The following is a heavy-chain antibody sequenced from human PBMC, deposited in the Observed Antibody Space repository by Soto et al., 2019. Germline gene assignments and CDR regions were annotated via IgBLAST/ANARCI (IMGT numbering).Heavy chain of an antibody. CDR1: GFRSSNYA. V-gene: IGHV3-30-3*01. CDR2: LSYDGTNE. D-gene: IGHD3-3*01. J-gene: IGHJ6*02. CDR3: ASRGRMYGVVPTDVFYGLDV. Sequence: QVQMVESGGGVVQPGRSLRLSCAVSGFRSSNYAMNWVRQAPDNGLEWVSVLSYDGTNEYYADSVKGRFTISRDNSKNALCLQMNSLRPEAPAVYFWASRGRMYGVVPTDVFYGLDVLGQGTAVSVSS.